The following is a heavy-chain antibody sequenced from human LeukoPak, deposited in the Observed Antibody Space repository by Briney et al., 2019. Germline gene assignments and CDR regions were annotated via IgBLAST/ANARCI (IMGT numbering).Heavy chain of an antibody. CDR2: IYYSGST. V-gene: IGHV4-59*08. Sequence: SETLSLTCTVSGGSISSYYWSWIRQPPVKALEWIGYIYYSGSTNYNPSLKSRVTISVDTSKNQFSLKLSSVTAADTAVYYCASVGEDSSAFRIWGQGTLVTVSS. D-gene: IGHD3-22*01. CDR1: GGSISSYY. CDR3: ASVGEDSSAFRI. J-gene: IGHJ4*02.